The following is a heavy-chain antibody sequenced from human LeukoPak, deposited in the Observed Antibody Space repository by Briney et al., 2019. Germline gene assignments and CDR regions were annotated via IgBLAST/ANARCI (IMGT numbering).Heavy chain of an antibody. CDR3: AGESSGWYEGLYYFDY. J-gene: IGHJ4*02. D-gene: IGHD6-19*01. Sequence: SVKVSCKASGGTFSSYAISWVRQAPGQGLEWMGGIIPIFGTANYAQKFQGRVTITADESTSTAYMELSRLRSEDTAVYYCAGESSGWYEGLYYFDYWGQGTLVTVSS. V-gene: IGHV1-69*13. CDR1: GGTFSSYA. CDR2: IIPIFGTA.